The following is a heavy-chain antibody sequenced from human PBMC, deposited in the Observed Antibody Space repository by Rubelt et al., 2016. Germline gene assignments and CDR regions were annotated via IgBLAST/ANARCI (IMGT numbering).Heavy chain of an antibody. D-gene: IGHD3-22*01. CDR1: GGSISSYY. V-gene: IGHV4-59*01. J-gene: IGHJ4*02. CDR3: ARDRGFHDSSGYYYDHYFDY. CDR2: IYYSGST. Sequence: QVQLQESGPGLVKPSGTLSLTCTVSGGSISSYYWSWIRQPPGKGLEWIGYIYYSGSTNYNPSLKSRVTISVDTSKNQFSLKLSSVTAADTAVYYCARDRGFHDSSGYYYDHYFDYWGQGTLVTVSS.